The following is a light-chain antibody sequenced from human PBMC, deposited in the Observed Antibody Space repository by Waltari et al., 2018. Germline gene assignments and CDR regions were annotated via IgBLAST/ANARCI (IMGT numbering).Light chain of an antibody. CDR2: DAS. Sequence: EIVLKQSPATLSLSPGDRATLSCRASQSISSYLAWYQQKPGQAPRLLIYDASTRATAVPASVSGSGSVTDLTLTISGLEPEDFAIYYCQQRSKSFTFGPGTKVDMK. CDR1: QSISSY. CDR3: QQRSKSFT. V-gene: IGKV3-11*01. J-gene: IGKJ3*01.